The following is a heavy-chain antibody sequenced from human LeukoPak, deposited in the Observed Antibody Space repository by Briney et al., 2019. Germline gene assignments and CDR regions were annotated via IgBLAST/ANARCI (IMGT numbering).Heavy chain of an antibody. Sequence: GASVKVSCKASGYTFTSYGISWVRQAPGQGLEWMGWISAYNGNTNYAQKLQGRVTMTTDTSTSTAYMELRSLRSDDTAVYYCARDSYYYDSSGYYSSPFDYWGQGTLVTVSS. J-gene: IGHJ4*02. CDR3: ARDSYYYDSSGYYSSPFDY. CDR1: GYTFTSYG. CDR2: ISAYNGNT. D-gene: IGHD3-22*01. V-gene: IGHV1-18*01.